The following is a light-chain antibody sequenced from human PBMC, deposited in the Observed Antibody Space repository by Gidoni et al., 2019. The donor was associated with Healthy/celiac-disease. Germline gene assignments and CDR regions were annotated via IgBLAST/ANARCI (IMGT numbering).Light chain of an antibody. CDR3: SSYPSSSTV. V-gene: IGLV2-14*01. J-gene: IGLJ1*01. CDR1: SSDVGGYNY. Sequence: QSALTQPASVSGSPGQSSTISCTGTSSDVGGYNYVSWYQQHPGKAPKLMIYDVSNRPSGVSNRFSGSKSGTTASLTISGLQAEDEADYYCSSYPSSSTVFGTGTKVTVL. CDR2: DVS.